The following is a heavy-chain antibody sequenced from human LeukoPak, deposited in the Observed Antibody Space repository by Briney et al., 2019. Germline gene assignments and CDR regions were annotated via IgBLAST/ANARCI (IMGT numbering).Heavy chain of an antibody. Sequence: AGGSLRLSCAAYGFTFSSYSMNWVRQAPGKGLEWVSYISSSSSTIYYADSVKGRFTISRDNAKNSLYLQMNSLRAEDTAVYYCARAHPDGRYCSSTSCNGDYYYYMDVWGKGTTVTVSS. J-gene: IGHJ6*03. CDR3: ARAHPDGRYCSSTSCNGDYYYYMDV. CDR1: GFTFSSYS. D-gene: IGHD2-2*01. V-gene: IGHV3-48*01. CDR2: ISSSSSTI.